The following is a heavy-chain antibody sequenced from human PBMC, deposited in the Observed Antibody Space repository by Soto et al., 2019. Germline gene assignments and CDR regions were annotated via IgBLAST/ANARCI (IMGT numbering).Heavy chain of an antibody. Sequence: PGGSLRLSCAASGFTFSIYAMSWVRQAPGKGLEWVSAISGSGGSTYYADSVKGRFTISRDNSKNTLYLQMNSLRAEDTAVYYCAKVGPVWWLRSYYFDYWGQGTLVTVSS. CDR3: AKVGPVWWLRSYYFDY. D-gene: IGHD5-12*01. CDR2: ISGSGGST. CDR1: GFTFSIYA. J-gene: IGHJ4*02. V-gene: IGHV3-23*01.